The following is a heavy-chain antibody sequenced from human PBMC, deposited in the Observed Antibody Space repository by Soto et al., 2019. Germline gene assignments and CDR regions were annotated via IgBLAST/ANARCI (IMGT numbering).Heavy chain of an antibody. CDR1: GGSISSYY. Sequence: SETLSLTCTVSGGSISSYYWSWIRQPPGKGLEWIGYIYYSGSTNYNPSLKSRVTISVDTSKNQFSLKLSSVTAADTAVYYCASRIVVVPAAIPRDNWFDPWGQGTLVTVSS. CDR2: IYYSGST. D-gene: IGHD2-2*01. CDR3: ASRIVVVPAAIPRDNWFDP. V-gene: IGHV4-59*12. J-gene: IGHJ5*02.